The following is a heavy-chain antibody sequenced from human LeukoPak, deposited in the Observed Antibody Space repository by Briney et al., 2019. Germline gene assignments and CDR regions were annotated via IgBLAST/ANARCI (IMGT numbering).Heavy chain of an antibody. CDR1: GDSISSSNCY. CDR2: IYYSGST. D-gene: IGHD4-17*01. V-gene: IGHV4-39*07. J-gene: IGHJ4*02. Sequence: SETLSLTCTVSGDSISSSNCYWGWIRQPPGKGLEWIGSIYYSGSTNYNPSLKSRVTMSVDTSKNQFSLNLSSVTAADTAVYYCARGYGDYTLYYFDFWGQGTLVTVSS. CDR3: ARGYGDYTLYYFDF.